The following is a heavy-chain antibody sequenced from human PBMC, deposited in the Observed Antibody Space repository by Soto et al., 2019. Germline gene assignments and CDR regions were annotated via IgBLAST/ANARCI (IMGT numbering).Heavy chain of an antibody. CDR1: GYSFTSYW. CDR2: IYPEDSET. D-gene: IGHD3-3*01. Sequence: GESLKISCKGSGYSFTSYWIGWVRQMPRKDLEWIGIIYPEDSETRYSPSFQGQVTISADKSINTAYLQWSSLKASDTAMYYCARQASTIFGVVKDYYYYYGMDVWGQGTTVTVSS. V-gene: IGHV5-51*01. CDR3: ARQASTIFGVVKDYYYYYGMDV. J-gene: IGHJ6*02.